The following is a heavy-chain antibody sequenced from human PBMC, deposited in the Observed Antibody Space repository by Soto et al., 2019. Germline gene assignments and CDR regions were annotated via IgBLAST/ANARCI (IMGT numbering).Heavy chain of an antibody. CDR3: ARGGYYDSSGYYYVYYYGMDV. CDR2: IIPIFGTA. J-gene: IGHJ6*02. D-gene: IGHD3-22*01. CDR1: GGTFSSYA. V-gene: IGHV1-69*13. Sequence: ASVKVSCKASGGTFSSYAISWVRQAPGQGLEWMGGIIPIFGTANYAQKFQGRVTITADESTSTAYMELSSLRSEDTAVYYCARGGYYDSSGYYYVYYYGMDVWGQGTTVTVSS.